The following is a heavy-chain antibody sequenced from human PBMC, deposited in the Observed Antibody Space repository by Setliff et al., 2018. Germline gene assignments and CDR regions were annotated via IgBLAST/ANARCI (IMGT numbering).Heavy chain of an antibody. J-gene: IGHJ4*02. CDR3: ARESRYYYDNLGTLDY. V-gene: IGHV4-30-4*08. CDR2: TYSSGST. CDR1: GGSISSGDYY. Sequence: SETLSLTCTVSGGSISSGDYYWSWIRQPPGKGLEWIGYTYSSGSTYYNPSLKSRVSISVGTSKNQFSLKLSSVTAADTAVYYCARESRYYYDNLGTLDYWGQGTLVTVSS. D-gene: IGHD3-22*01.